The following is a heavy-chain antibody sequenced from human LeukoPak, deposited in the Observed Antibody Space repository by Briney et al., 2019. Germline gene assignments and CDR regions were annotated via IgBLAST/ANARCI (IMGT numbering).Heavy chain of an antibody. Sequence: GGSLRLSCAASGFTFSSYSINWVRQAPGKGLEWVSSISSSSSYIYYADSAKGRFTISRDNAKNSLYLQMNRLRVEDTAVYYCTRGAPQRELLPGYWGQGTLVTVSS. D-gene: IGHD1-26*01. CDR3: TRGAPQRELLPGY. CDR2: ISSSSSYI. V-gene: IGHV3-21*01. J-gene: IGHJ4*02. CDR1: GFTFSSYS.